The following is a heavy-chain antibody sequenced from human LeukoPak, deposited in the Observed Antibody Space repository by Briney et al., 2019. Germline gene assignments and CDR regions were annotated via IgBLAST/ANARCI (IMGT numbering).Heavy chain of an antibody. Sequence: PSETLSLTCTGSGGSISSYYWSWLRQPPGKELVWSGYIYYSGSTNYNHSLKSRVTISVDTSSNEFSLKLSSVTAPATAVYYSARDLIAAAGPFDYWGPGTLVTVSS. CDR2: IYYSGST. CDR1: GGSISSYY. CDR3: ARDLIAAAGPFDY. V-gene: IGHV4-59*01. J-gene: IGHJ4*02. D-gene: IGHD6-13*01.